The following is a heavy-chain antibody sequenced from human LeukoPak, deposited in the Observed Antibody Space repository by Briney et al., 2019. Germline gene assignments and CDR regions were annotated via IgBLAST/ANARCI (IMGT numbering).Heavy chain of an antibody. CDR3: ARLLPAALEDY. CDR2: IYSGGST. Sequence: PGGSLRLSCAASGFTVSSNYMSWVRQAPGKGLEWVSVIYSGGSTYYADSVKGRFTISRDNSKNTLYLQMNSLRAEDTAVYYCARLLPAALEDYWGQGTLVTVSS. J-gene: IGHJ4*02. CDR1: GFTVSSNY. V-gene: IGHV3-66*02. D-gene: IGHD2-2*01.